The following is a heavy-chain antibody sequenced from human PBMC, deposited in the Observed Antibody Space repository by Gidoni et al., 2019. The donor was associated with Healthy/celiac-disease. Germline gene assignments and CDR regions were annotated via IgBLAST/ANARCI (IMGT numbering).Heavy chain of an antibody. CDR3: ALSIYGDYLALDY. CDR1: GFTFSYYY. Sequence: QLQLVESGGGLVKPGGSLRPPCAASGFTFSYYYMSWTRQSQGKGLEWGSYISSISSYTNYADSVKGRFTIARDNAKNSLYLQMNSLRAEDTAVYYCALSIYGDYLALDYWGQGTLVTVSS. V-gene: IGHV3-11*06. J-gene: IGHJ4*02. CDR2: ISSISSYT. D-gene: IGHD4-17*01.